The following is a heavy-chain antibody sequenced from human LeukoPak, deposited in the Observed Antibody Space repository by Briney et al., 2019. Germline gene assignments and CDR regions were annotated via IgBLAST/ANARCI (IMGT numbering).Heavy chain of an antibody. CDR3: AREQRGGLSANLGGLFASYYTYYYMDV. Sequence: GGSLRLSCAASGFTFSSYSMNWVRQAPGKGLEWVSSISSSSSYIYYADSVKGRFTISRDNAKNSLYLQMNSLRAEDTAVYYCAREQRGGLSANLGGLFASYYTYYYMDVWGRGTPVTVSS. J-gene: IGHJ6*03. CDR2: ISSSSSYI. CDR1: GFTFSSYS. V-gene: IGHV3-21*01. D-gene: IGHD3-16*01.